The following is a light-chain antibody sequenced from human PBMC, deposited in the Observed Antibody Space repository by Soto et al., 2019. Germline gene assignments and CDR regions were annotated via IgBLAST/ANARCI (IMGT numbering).Light chain of an antibody. J-gene: IGKJ4*01. V-gene: IGKV1-27*01. CDR2: AAS. CDR1: QGISDC. Sequence: DIRMTQSPSSLSASVGDRVTITCRASQGISDCLAWYQQKPGKVTKLLIYAASTLQSGVSSRFSGSGSGTDFTVTISSLQPDDVATYYCQKYNSAALSFGGGPKVEIK. CDR3: QKYNSAALS.